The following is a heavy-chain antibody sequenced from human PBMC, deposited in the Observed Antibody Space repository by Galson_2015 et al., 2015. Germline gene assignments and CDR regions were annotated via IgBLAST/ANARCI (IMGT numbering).Heavy chain of an antibody. Sequence: SLRLSCAASGFTFSSYGMHWVRQAPGKGLEWVAVIWYDGSNKYYADSVKGRFTISRDNSKNTLYLQMNSLRAEDTAVYYCARYTDYYYYGMDVWGQGTTVTVSS. CDR1: GFTFSSYG. CDR3: ARYTDYYYYGMDV. CDR2: IWYDGSNK. J-gene: IGHJ6*02. D-gene: IGHD2-2*02. V-gene: IGHV3-33*01.